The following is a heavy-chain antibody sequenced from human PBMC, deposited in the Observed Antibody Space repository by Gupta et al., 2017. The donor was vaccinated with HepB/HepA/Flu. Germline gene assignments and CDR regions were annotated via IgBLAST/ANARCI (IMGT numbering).Heavy chain of an antibody. Sequence: QVQLVQSGAEVKKPGASVKVSCKASGYTFTTYYIHWVRQAPGQGLEWVGIINPSGGSTSYAQSLQGRVTLTGDTSTSTVYMELSSLRSEDTAVYDCARRDCSSSSWYFAWWGQGTLGTVSS. V-gene: IGHV1-46*01. D-gene: IGHD2-2*01. CDR1: GYTFTTYY. J-gene: IGHJ4*02. CDR2: INPSGGST. CDR3: ARRDCSSSSWYFAW.